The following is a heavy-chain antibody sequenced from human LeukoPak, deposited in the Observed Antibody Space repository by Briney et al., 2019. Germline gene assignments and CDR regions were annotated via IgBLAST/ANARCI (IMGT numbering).Heavy chain of an antibody. J-gene: IGHJ4*02. Sequence: SETLSLTCAVYGGSFSGYYWSWIRQPPGKGLEWIGEINHSGSTNYNPSLKSRVTISVDTSKNQFSLKLSSVTAADTAVYYCARYYYDSSGYNYYFDYWGQGTLVTVSS. D-gene: IGHD3-22*01. CDR2: INHSGST. V-gene: IGHV4-34*01. CDR3: ARYYYDSSGYNYYFDY. CDR1: GGSFSGYY.